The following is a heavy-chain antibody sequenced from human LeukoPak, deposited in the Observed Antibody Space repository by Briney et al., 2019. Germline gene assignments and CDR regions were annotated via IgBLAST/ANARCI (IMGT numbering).Heavy chain of an antibody. CDR2: IYTSGST. V-gene: IGHV4-4*07. CDR3: ARDPGAARPYNWFDP. J-gene: IGHJ5*02. CDR1: GGSISSYY. D-gene: IGHD1-26*01. Sequence: SETLSLTCTVSGGSISSYYWSWIRQPAGKGLEWIGRIYTSGSTYYNPPLKSRVTMSVDTSKNQFSLKLSSVTAADTAVYYCARDPGAARPYNWFDPWGQGTLVTVSS.